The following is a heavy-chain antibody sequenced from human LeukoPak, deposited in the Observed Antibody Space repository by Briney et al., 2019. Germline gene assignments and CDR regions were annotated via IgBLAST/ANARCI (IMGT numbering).Heavy chain of an antibody. CDR3: AKDRSGGTYDDDAFDI. Sequence: GGSLRLSCAVSGLTFSSYSMNWVRQAPGKGLEWVSYISSSSSTIYYADSVKGLFTISRDNAKNSLYLQMNSLRAEDTAVYYCAKDRSGGTYDDDAFDIWGQGTMVTVSS. CDR2: ISSSSSTI. V-gene: IGHV3-48*04. J-gene: IGHJ3*02. CDR1: GLTFSSYS. D-gene: IGHD2-15*01.